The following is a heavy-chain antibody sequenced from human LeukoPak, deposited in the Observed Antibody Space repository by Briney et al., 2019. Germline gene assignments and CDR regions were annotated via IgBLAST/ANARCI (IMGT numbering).Heavy chain of an antibody. Sequence: ASVKVSCTVSGYRFTDLFVNWVRQTPGHGLEWIGGFDPEDSKTIYAQKFQGRVAMTEDTSKDTAYLELSSLTSEDTAAYYCATGGMGKIWYGEFFDHWGQGTLVSVSS. D-gene: IGHD3-10*01. V-gene: IGHV1-24*01. CDR1: GYRFTDLF. CDR3: ATGGMGKIWYGEFFDH. CDR2: FDPEDSKT. J-gene: IGHJ4*02.